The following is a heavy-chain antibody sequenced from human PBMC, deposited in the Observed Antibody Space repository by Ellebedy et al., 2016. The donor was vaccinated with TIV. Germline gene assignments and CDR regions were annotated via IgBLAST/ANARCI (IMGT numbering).Heavy chain of an antibody. Sequence: PGGSLRLSCAASGLTFSDYGRHRVRQAPGEGLEGVAIIAHDGSIRHYADSVKGRFTVSRDNSKDTLFLQMNRLRAEETVIYFCARDPVGVGPAFDVWGQGTMVTVSS. CDR3: ARDPVGVGPAFDV. J-gene: IGHJ3*01. CDR2: IAHDGSIR. CDR1: GLTFSDYG. D-gene: IGHD4-23*01. V-gene: IGHV3-30*03.